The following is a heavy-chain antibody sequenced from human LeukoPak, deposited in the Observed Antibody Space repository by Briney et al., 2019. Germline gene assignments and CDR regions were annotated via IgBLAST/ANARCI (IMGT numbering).Heavy chain of an antibody. Sequence: GASVKVSCKASGYTFTSYAMNWVRQAPGQGLEWMGWINTNTGNPMYAQGFTGRFVFSLDTSVSTAYLQISSLKAEDTAVYYCARTSSSWAYYYYYGMDVWGQGTTVTVSS. V-gene: IGHV7-4-1*02. CDR1: GYTFTSYA. CDR2: INTNTGNP. CDR3: ARTSSSWAYYYYYGMDV. D-gene: IGHD6-13*01. J-gene: IGHJ6*02.